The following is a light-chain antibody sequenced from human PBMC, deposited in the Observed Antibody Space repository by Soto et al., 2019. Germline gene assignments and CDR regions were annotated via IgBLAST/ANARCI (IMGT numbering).Light chain of an antibody. J-gene: IGLJ2*01. V-gene: IGLV1-47*01. CDR1: SSNIGSNY. CDR3: AAWDDSLSGVV. CDR2: RNN. Sequence: QSVLTQPPSASGTPGQRVTISCSGSSSNIGSNYVYWYQRLPGTAPKLLIYRNNQRHSGVPDRFSGSKSVTSASLAISGLLSEDEADYYCAAWDDSLSGVVFGGGTKLTVL.